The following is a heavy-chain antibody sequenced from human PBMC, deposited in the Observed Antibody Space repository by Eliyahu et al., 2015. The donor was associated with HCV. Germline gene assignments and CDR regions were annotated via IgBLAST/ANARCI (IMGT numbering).Heavy chain of an antibody. CDR2: IRSKAYGGTT. Sequence: EEQLVESGGGLVQPGRSLRLSCTASGFTFGDYSMAWFRQAPGKGLEWVGFIRSKAYGGTTEYAAPVKGRFTISRDDSKSIAYLHMDSLKTEDTALYFCTRDRSVDQWFYKAPFDVWGQGTMVTVSS. V-gene: IGHV3-49*03. J-gene: IGHJ3*01. D-gene: IGHD3-22*01. CDR3: TRDRSVDQWFYKAPFDV. CDR1: GFTFGDYS.